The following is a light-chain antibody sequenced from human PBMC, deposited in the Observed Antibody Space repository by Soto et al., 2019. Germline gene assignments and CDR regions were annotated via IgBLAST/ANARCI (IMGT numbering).Light chain of an antibody. CDR1: SSDVGGYNY. Sequence: QSVLTQPASVSGSPGQSITISCTGTSSDVGGYNYVSWYQQHPGKAPKLIIYDVDNRPSGISSRFPGSKSGNTASLTISGLQAEDEADYYCSSFSYSSTPNYVFGTGTKVTVL. CDR2: DVD. V-gene: IGLV2-14*01. J-gene: IGLJ1*01. CDR3: SSFSYSSTPNYV.